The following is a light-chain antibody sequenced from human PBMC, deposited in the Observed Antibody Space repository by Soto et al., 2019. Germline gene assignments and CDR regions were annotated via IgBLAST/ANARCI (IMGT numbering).Light chain of an antibody. J-gene: IGLJ1*01. CDR1: SSDVGSYNL. V-gene: IGLV2-23*01. Sequence: QSVLTQPASVSGSPGQSITISCTGTSSDVGSYNLVSWYQQHPGKAPKLMIYEGSKRPSGVSNRFSGSKSGNTASLTISGLQAEDEAHYYCCSYAGSSTLYVFGTGTKLTVL. CDR3: CSYAGSSTLYV. CDR2: EGS.